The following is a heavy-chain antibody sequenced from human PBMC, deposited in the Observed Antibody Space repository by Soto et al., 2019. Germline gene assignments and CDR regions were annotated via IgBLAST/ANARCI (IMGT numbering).Heavy chain of an antibody. CDR1: GYTFTGYY. J-gene: IGHJ5*02. CDR2: INPNSGGT. CDR3: ARGGYSMRRHQGWYGTWFDP. D-gene: IGHD6-13*01. Sequence: ASVKVSCKASGYTFTGYYMHWVRQAPGQGLEWMGWINPNSGGTNYAQKFQGWVTMTRDTSISTAYMELSRLRSDDTAVYYCARGGYSMRRHQGWYGTWFDPWGQGTLVTVSS. V-gene: IGHV1-2*04.